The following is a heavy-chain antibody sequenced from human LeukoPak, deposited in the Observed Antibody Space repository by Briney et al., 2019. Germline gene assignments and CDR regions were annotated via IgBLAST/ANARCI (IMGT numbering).Heavy chain of an antibody. Sequence: ASVKVSCKASGYTFTSYDINWVRQATGQGLEWMGWMNPNSGNTGYEQKFQGRVTMTRNTSISTAYMELSSLRSEDTAVYYCAKTNLGYCSSTSCYDYYYYMDVWGKGTTVTVSS. CDR1: GYTFTSYD. V-gene: IGHV1-8*01. D-gene: IGHD2-2*01. CDR3: AKTNLGYCSSTSCYDYYYYMDV. J-gene: IGHJ6*03. CDR2: MNPNSGNT.